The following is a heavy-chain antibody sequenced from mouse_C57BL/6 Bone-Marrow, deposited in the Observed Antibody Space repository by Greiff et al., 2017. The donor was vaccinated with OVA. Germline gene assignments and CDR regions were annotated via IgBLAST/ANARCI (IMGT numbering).Heavy chain of an antibody. CDR3: ARGGTSAFAY. CDR1: GYSFTGYY. Sequence: EVQLQQSGPELVKPGASVKISCKASGYSFTGYYMNWVKQSPEKSLEWIGEINPSTGGTTYNQKFKAKATLTVDKSSSTAYMQLKSLTSEDSAVCYCARGGTSAFAYWGQGTLVTVSA. CDR2: INPSTGGT. D-gene: IGHD4-1*01. V-gene: IGHV1-42*01. J-gene: IGHJ3*01.